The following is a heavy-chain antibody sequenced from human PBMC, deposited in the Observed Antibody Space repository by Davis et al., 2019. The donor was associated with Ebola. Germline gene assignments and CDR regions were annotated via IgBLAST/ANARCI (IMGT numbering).Heavy chain of an antibody. D-gene: IGHD3-3*01. CDR1: GYSFTSYW. Sequence: GESLKISCKGSGYSFTSYWISWVRQMPGKGLEWMGRIDPSDSYTNYSPSFQDHVTISADKSISTAYLQWSSLKASDTAMYYCARSVLRFLDRWAFDIWGQGTMVTVSS. CDR2: IDPSDSYT. V-gene: IGHV5-10-1*01. CDR3: ARSVLRFLDRWAFDI. J-gene: IGHJ3*02.